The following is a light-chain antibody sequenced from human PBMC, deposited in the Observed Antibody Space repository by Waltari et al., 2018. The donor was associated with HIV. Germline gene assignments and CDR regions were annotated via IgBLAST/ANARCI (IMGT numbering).Light chain of an antibody. CDR2: EVS. Sequence: QSALTQSASVSGSPGQSITISCTGTSSDVGGHNFVSWYHTHPGKAPKLMIYEVSNRPSGVSHRFSGSKSGNTASLTISGLQPEDEADYYCTSYTTTSCYVFGTGTKVTVL. CDR1: SSDVGGHNF. J-gene: IGLJ1*01. CDR3: TSYTTTSCYV. V-gene: IGLV2-14*01.